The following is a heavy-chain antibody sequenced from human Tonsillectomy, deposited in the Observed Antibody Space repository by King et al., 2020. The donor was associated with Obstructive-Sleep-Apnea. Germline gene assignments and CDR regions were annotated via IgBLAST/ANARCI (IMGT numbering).Heavy chain of an antibody. CDR2: ISYDGSNK. D-gene: IGHD4-17*01. J-gene: IGHJ6*02. Sequence: VQLVESGGGVVQPGRSLRLSCAASGFTFSSYAMHWVRQAPGKGLEWVAVISYDGSNKYYAASVKGRFTISRDNSKNTLYLQMNSLRAEDTAVYYCAREGYYPPYLTTVTKDYYYGMDVWGQGTTVTVSS. CDR1: GFTFSSYA. V-gene: IGHV3-30-3*01. CDR3: AREGYYPPYLTTVTKDYYYGMDV.